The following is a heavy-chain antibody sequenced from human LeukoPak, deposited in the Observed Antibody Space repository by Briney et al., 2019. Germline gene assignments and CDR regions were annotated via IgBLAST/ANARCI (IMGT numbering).Heavy chain of an antibody. D-gene: IGHD7-27*01. J-gene: IGHJ4*02. Sequence: ASVKVSCKASGYTFTRHGINWVRQATGQGLEWLGWISTCNGNTHYAQKLQGRVTMTTDTSTTTAYMELRSLRSDDTAVYYCARDYRTGFDYWGQGTLVTVSS. V-gene: IGHV1-18*01. CDR1: GYTFTRHG. CDR2: ISTCNGNT. CDR3: ARDYRTGFDY.